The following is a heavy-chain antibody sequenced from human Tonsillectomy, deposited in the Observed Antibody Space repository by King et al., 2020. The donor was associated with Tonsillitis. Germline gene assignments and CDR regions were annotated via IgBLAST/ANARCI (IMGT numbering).Heavy chain of an antibody. CDR3: ARHDTLYRSGWYFDY. V-gene: IGHV4-39*01. CDR1: GGSISSSSYY. Sequence: QLQESGPGLVKPSETLSLTCTVSGGSISSSSYYWGWIRQPPGKGLEWIGSIYYSGSTYYNPSLKSRVTISVDTSKNQFSLKLSSVTAADTAVYYCARHDTLYRSGWYFDYWGQGTLVTVSS. D-gene: IGHD6-19*01. CDR2: IYYSGST. J-gene: IGHJ4*02.